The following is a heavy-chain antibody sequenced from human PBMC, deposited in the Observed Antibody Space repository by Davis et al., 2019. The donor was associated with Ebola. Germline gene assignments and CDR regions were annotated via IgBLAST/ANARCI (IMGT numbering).Heavy chain of an antibody. CDR3: ARGLAVAGTLGGYYYYYGMDV. V-gene: IGHV1-46*01. Sequence: ASVTVSCKASGYTFTSYYMHWVRQAPGQGLEWMGIINPSGGSTSYAQKFQGRVTMTRDTSTSTVYMELSSLRSEDTAVYYCARGLAVAGTLGGYYYYYGMDVWGQGTTVTVSS. CDR2: INPSGGST. D-gene: IGHD6-19*01. CDR1: GYTFTSYY. J-gene: IGHJ6*02.